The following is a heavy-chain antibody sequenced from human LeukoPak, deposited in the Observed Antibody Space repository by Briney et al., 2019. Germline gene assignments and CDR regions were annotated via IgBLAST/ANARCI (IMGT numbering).Heavy chain of an antibody. V-gene: IGHV4-59*01. CDR2: IYYTGST. CDR3: ARAIYDFWSGRTYFDY. J-gene: IGHJ4*02. Sequence: PSETLSLTCTVSGGSISNSYWSWIRQPPGKGLEWIGYIYYTGSTTYNPSLKSRVTISVDTSKNQFSLKLSSVTAADTAVYFCARAIYDFWSGRTYFDYWGQGTLVTVSS. CDR1: GGSISNSY. D-gene: IGHD3-3*01.